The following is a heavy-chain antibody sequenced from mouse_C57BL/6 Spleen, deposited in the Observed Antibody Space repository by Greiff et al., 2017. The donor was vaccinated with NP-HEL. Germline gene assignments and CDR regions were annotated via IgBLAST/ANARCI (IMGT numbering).Heavy chain of an antibody. CDR2: INYDGSST. CDR1: GFTFSDYY. CDR3: ARGVYYYGSSLWYFDV. V-gene: IGHV5-16*01. D-gene: IGHD1-1*01. J-gene: IGHJ1*03. Sequence: EVQLVESEGGLVQPGSSMKLSCTASGFTFSDYYMAWVRQVPEKGLEWVANINYDGSSTYYLDSLKSRFIISRDNAKNILYLQMSSLKSEDTATYYCARGVYYYGSSLWYFDVWGTGTTVTVSS.